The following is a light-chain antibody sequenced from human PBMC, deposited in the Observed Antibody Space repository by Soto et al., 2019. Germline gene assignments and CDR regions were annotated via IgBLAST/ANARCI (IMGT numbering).Light chain of an antibody. V-gene: IGLV2-14*01. CDR3: SSYAGSTYLAV. CDR2: GVT. Sequence: QSVLTQPASVSGSPGQSITISCSGTSSDVGDYYYVSWYQQHPGKAPKLLIYGVTDRPSGVSHRFSGSRSDSTASLTISGLQAEDEADYYCSSYAGSTYLAVFGTGTKLTVL. CDR1: SSDVGDYYY. J-gene: IGLJ1*01.